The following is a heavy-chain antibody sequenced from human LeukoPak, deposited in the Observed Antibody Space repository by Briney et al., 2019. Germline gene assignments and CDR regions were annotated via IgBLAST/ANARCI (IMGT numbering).Heavy chain of an antibody. V-gene: IGHV1-18*01. CDR1: GYTFTSYG. D-gene: IGHD5-18*01. Sequence: ASVKVSCKASGYTFTSYGISWVRQAPGQGLEWMGWISAYNGNTNYAQKLQGRVTMTTDTSTSTAYMELRSLRSDDTAVYYCAREAGNVIRTGGYSRRMDYWGQGTLVTVSS. CDR2: ISAYNGNT. CDR3: AREAGNVIRTGGYSRRMDY. J-gene: IGHJ4*02.